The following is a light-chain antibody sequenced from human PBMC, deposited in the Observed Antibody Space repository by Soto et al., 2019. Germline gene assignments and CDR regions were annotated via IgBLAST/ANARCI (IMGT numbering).Light chain of an antibody. V-gene: IGKV3-20*01. CDR2: GAS. CDR3: QQYDNSLWT. J-gene: IGKJ1*01. Sequence: EIVLTQSPGTLSLSPGERATLSCRASQTVNSNYLVWYQQKPGQAPRLLIYGASTRATGIPDRFSGSGSGTDFTLTISRVEPEDFAVYYCQQYDNSLWTFGQGTKVEI. CDR1: QTVNSNY.